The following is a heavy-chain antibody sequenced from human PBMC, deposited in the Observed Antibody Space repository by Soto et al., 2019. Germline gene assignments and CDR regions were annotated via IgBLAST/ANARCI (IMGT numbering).Heavy chain of an antibody. V-gene: IGHV1-18*01. CDR2: ISAYNGNT. J-gene: IGHJ1*01. CDR3: ERDEVLQWLFGYFQH. D-gene: IGHD6-19*01. Sequence: QVQLVQSGAEVKKPGASVKVSCKASGYTFTSYGISWVRQAPGQGLEWMGWISAYNGNTNYAQKLQGRVTMTTDTPTSTGYMELRSLRSDDTAVYYCERDEVLQWLFGYFQHWGQGTLVTVSS. CDR1: GYTFTSYG.